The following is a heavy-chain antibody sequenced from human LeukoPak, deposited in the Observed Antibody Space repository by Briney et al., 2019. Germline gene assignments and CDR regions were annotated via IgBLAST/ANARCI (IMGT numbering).Heavy chain of an antibody. V-gene: IGHV1-8*01. Sequence: ASVKVSCKASGYTFTSYDINWVRQATGQGLEWMGWMNPNSGNTGYAQKFQGRVTMTRNTSISTAYMELSSLRSEDTAVHYCAKAHTAVAGFSYFDYWGQGTLVTVSS. J-gene: IGHJ4*02. CDR3: AKAHTAVAGFSYFDY. CDR1: GYTFTSYD. CDR2: MNPNSGNT. D-gene: IGHD6-19*01.